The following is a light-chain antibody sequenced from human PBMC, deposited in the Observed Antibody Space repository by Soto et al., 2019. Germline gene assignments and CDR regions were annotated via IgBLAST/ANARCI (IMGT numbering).Light chain of an antibody. CDR2: GAS. Sequence: EIVMTQSPDTLSVSPGDRVTLSCRASQSISSSLAWFQQKSGQAPRVLIYGASTRATGIPARFSGSGSGTEFTLSISSLQSEDFAVYYCQQYSTWPRTFGPGTKLEIK. CDR1: QSISSS. V-gene: IGKV3-15*01. CDR3: QQYSTWPRT. J-gene: IGKJ2*02.